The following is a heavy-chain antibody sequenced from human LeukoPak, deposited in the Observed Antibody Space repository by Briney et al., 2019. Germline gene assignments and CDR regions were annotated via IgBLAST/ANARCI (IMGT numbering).Heavy chain of an antibody. J-gene: IGHJ4*02. CDR2: IRPDGSDE. CDR3: AREGTGY. D-gene: IGHD1/OR15-1a*01. CDR1: GFTFSSYW. V-gene: IGHV3-7*01. Sequence: PGGSLRLSCVVSGFTFSSYWMSWVRQAPGKGLEWVANIRPDGSDEYYVDSVKGRFTISRDNAKNSLYLQMNSLRAEDTAVYYCAREGTGYWGQGTLVTVSS.